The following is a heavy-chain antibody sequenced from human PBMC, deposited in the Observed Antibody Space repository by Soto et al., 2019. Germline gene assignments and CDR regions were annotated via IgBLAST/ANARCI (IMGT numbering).Heavy chain of an antibody. V-gene: IGHV2-5*02. CDR1: GFSLTTSGVG. CDR3: AHRVLRTVFGLVTTTAIYFDF. D-gene: IGHD3-3*01. J-gene: IGHJ4*02. Sequence: QITLKESGPTVVNPTEPLTLTCTFSGFSLTTSGVGVGWVRQSPGKAPEWLARIYWDDDKRYSTSLKSRLTITKDTSKTQVVLTMANVDPADTATYYCAHRVLRTVFGLVTTTAIYFDFWGQGTPVVVSS. CDR2: IYWDDDK.